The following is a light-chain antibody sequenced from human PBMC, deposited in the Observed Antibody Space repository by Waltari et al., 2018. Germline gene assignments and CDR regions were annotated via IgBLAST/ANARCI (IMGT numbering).Light chain of an antibody. CDR2: VNSDGSH. J-gene: IGLJ3*02. CDR3: QTGGHGTWV. CDR1: SGHSTNI. V-gene: IGLV4-69*01. Sequence: QLVLTQSPSASASLGASVKLTCTLNSGHSTNIIAWHQQQPEKGPRYLMKVNSDGSHSKGDEIPGRFPGSSSSSGAERYLTISSVQSEDEADYYCQTGGHGTWVFGGGTKLTVL.